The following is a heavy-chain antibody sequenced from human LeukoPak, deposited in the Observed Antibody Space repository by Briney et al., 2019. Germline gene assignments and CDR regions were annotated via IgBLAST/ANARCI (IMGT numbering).Heavy chain of an antibody. CDR3: ARDGRSYDFWSAVRRFDP. CDR1: GYTFTSYG. V-gene: IGHV1-18*01. D-gene: IGHD3-3*01. CDR2: ISAYNGNT. Sequence: GASVKVSCKASGYTFTSYGISWVRQAPGQGLEWMGWISAYNGNTNYAQKLQGRVTMTTDTSTSTAYMELRRLRSDDTAVYYCARDGRSYDFWSAVRRFDPWGQGTLVTVSS. J-gene: IGHJ5*02.